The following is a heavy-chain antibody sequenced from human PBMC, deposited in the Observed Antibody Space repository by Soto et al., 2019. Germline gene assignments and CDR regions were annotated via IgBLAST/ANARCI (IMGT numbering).Heavy chain of an antibody. CDR2: IIPILGIA. V-gene: IGHV1-69*04. CDR1: GGTFSSYT. J-gene: IGHJ6*02. D-gene: IGHD3-10*01. Sequence: GASVKVSCKASGGTFSSYTISWVRQAPGQGLEWMGRIIPILGIANYAQKFQGRVTITADKSTSTAYMELSSLRSEDTAVYYCARERTVRGVIINYGMDVWGQGTTVTVSS. CDR3: ARERTVRGVIINYGMDV.